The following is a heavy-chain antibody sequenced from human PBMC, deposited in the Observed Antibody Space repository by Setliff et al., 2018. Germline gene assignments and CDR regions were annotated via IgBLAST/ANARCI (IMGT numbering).Heavy chain of an antibody. CDR2: IIPIFGTA. CDR1: GYTFTSYA. V-gene: IGHV1-69*06. D-gene: IGHD3-22*01. CDR3: AADYYDSSGYGY. Sequence: EASVKVSCKASGYTFTSYAMHWVRQAPGQRLEWMGRIIPIFGTANYAQKFQGRVTMTEDTSTDTAYMELSSLRSEDTAVYYCAADYYDSSGYGYWGQGTLVTVSS. J-gene: IGHJ4*02.